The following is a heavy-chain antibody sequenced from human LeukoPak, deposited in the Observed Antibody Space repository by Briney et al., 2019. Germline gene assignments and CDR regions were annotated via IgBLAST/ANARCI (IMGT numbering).Heavy chain of an antibody. CDR1: GFTFSSYA. J-gene: IGHJ5*02. CDR3: AREGCSSTSCYFWFDP. CDR2: ISYDGSNK. D-gene: IGHD2-2*01. Sequence: PGGSLRLSCAASGFTFSSYAMHWVRQAPGKGLEWVAVISYDGSNKYYADSVKGRFTISRDNSKNTLYLQMNSLRAEDTAVYYCAREGCSSTSCYFWFDPWGQGTLVTVSS. V-gene: IGHV3-30*04.